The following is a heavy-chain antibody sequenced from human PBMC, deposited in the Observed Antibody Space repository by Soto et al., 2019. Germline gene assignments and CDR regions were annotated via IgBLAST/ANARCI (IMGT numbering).Heavy chain of an antibody. J-gene: IGHJ4*02. CDR1: GGSVSSGSYY. D-gene: IGHD5-12*01. CDR2: IYYSGST. V-gene: IGHV4-61*01. Sequence: KPSETLSLTCTVSGGSVSSGSYYWSWIRQPPGKGLEWIGYIYYSGSTNYNPSLKSRVTMSVDTSKNQFSLKLTSVTAADTAVYYCAREPGVATTQAFDYWGQGTLVTVSS. CDR3: AREPGVATTQAFDY.